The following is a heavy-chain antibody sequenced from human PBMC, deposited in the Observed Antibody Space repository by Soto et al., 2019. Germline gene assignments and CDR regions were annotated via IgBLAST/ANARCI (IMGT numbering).Heavy chain of an antibody. Sequence: PSETLSLTCTVSGGSISSYYWSWIRQPPGKGLEWIGYIYYSGSTNYNPSLKSRVTISVDTSKNQFSLKLSSVTAADTAVYYCARRYGPGFDYWGQGIVVTVSS. V-gene: IGHV4-59*08. J-gene: IGHJ4*02. D-gene: IGHD4-17*01. CDR1: GGSISSYY. CDR2: IYYSGST. CDR3: ARRYGPGFDY.